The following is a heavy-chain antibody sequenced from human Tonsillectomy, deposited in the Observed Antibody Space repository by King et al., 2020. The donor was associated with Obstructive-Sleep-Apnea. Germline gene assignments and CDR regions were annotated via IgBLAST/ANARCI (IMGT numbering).Heavy chain of an antibody. J-gene: IGHJ4*02. CDR3: ARDVAFDY. V-gene: IGHV3-33*01. Sequence: VQLVESGGGVVQPGRSLRLSCAASGFTFSNYGMHWVRQAPGKGLEWVAVIWFDGSKKYCADSVVGRFTISRDNSKNTLYLQMNSLRSEDTAVYYCARDVAFDYWGQGTLVTVSS. CDR2: IWFDGSKK. CDR1: GFTFSNYG.